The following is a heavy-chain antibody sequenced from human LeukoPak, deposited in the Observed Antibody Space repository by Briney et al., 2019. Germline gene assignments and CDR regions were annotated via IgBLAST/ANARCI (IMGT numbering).Heavy chain of an antibody. CDR2: ISYDGSNK. CDR3: AKDGEEWELDYYYGMDV. V-gene: IGHV3-30*18. Sequence: GGSLRPSCAASGFTFSSYGMHWVRQAPGKGLEWVAVISYDGSNKYYADSVKGRFTISRDNSKNTLYLQMNSLRAEDTAVYYCAKDGEEWELDYYYGMDVWGQGTTVTVSS. J-gene: IGHJ6*02. CDR1: GFTFSSYG. D-gene: IGHD1-26*01.